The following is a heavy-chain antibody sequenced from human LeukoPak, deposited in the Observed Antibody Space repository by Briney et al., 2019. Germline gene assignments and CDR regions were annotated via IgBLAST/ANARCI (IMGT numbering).Heavy chain of an antibody. Sequence: ASVKVSCKASGYTFTGYYMHWVRQAPGQGLEWMGWINPNSGGTNYAQKFQGRVTVTRDTSISTAYMELSRLRSDDTAVYYCAREVSNQTEYYFDYWGQGTLVTVSS. J-gene: IGHJ4*02. CDR1: GYTFTGYY. V-gene: IGHV1-2*02. CDR3: AREVSNQTEYYFDY. CDR2: INPNSGGT. D-gene: IGHD1-14*01.